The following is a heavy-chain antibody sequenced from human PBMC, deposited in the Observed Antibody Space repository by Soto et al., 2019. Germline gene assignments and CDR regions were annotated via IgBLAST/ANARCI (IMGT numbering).Heavy chain of an antibody. V-gene: IGHV3-11*01. J-gene: IGHJ4*02. Sequence: QVQLVESGGGLVKPGGSLRLSCAASGFTFSDYYMSWIRQAPGKGLEWVSYISSSGSTIYYADSVKGRFTISRENAKNSLYLQMNTLRAEDTAVYYCARVSKPSIAARPVGFDYWGQGTLVTVSS. CDR1: GFTFSDYY. D-gene: IGHD6-6*01. CDR3: ARVSKPSIAARPVGFDY. CDR2: ISSSGSTI.